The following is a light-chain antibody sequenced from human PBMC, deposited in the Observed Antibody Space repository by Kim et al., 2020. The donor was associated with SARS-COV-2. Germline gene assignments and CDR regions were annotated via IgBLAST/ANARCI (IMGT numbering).Light chain of an antibody. V-gene: IGLV6-57*03. CDR3: QSFDTSNHDLV. CDR2: EDN. CDR1: SGSIATTY. Sequence: VTIPCTRSSGSIATTYVQWYQQRPGSAPTTVIYEDNQSSSGVPDRFSGSIDGSSNSASLTISGLKTEDEADYYCQSFDTSNHDLVFGGGTQLTVL. J-gene: IGLJ2*01.